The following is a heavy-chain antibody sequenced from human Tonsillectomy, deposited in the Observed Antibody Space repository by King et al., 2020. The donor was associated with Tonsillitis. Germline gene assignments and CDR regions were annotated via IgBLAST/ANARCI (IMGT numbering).Heavy chain of an antibody. CDR3: ARVHSSTYCYFDL. CDR2: IYYSGST. J-gene: IGHJ2*01. D-gene: IGHD6-13*01. V-gene: IGHV4-59*01. Sequence: QLQESGPGLVKSSETLSLTCTVSGGSISSYYWSWIRQPPGKGLEWIAYIYYSGSTDYDPSLKSRVTITIDTSKNQFSLKLSSVTAADTAVYYCARVHSSTYCYFDLWGRGTLVTVSS. CDR1: GGSISSYY.